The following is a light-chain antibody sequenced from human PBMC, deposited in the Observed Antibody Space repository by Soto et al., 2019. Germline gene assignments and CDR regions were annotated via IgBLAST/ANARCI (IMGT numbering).Light chain of an antibody. CDR3: QQYNSFPWT. V-gene: IGKV1-5*03. CDR1: QSIGTW. CDR2: KAS. J-gene: IGKJ1*01. Sequence: DIQMTQSPSTLSASVGDRVTITCRASQSIGTWLAWYQQKPGKAPKLLIYKASSLQSGVPSRFSGSGSGREFTLTVSSLQPDDFATYYCQQYNSFPWTFGQRTKVEIK.